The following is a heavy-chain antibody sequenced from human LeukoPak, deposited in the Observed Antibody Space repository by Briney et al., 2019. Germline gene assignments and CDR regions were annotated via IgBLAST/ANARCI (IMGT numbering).Heavy chain of an antibody. V-gene: IGHV1-8*01. CDR3: ATELRWKDH. D-gene: IGHD4-23*01. J-gene: IGHJ4*02. CDR1: GYTFTNYD. CDR2: MKPNSGNT. Sequence: ASVKVSCKASGYTFTNYDINWVRQASGQGLEWMGYMKPNSGNTGYAQKFQGGVTITRDTSISTAYMELSSLTSEDTAVYYCATELRWKDHWGQGTLVTVSS.